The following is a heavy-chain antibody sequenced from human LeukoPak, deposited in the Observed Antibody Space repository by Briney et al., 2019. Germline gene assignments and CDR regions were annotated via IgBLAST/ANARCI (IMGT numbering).Heavy chain of an antibody. CDR1: GGSFSGYY. Sequence: SETLSLTCAVYGGSFSGYYWSWIRQPPGKGLEWIGEINHSESTNYNPSLKSRVTISVDTSKNQFSLKLSSVTAADTAVYYCARERFLEWLLMNRGSYFDYWGQGTLVTVSS. J-gene: IGHJ4*02. CDR3: ARERFLEWLLMNRGSYFDY. D-gene: IGHD3-3*01. CDR2: INHSEST. V-gene: IGHV4-34*01.